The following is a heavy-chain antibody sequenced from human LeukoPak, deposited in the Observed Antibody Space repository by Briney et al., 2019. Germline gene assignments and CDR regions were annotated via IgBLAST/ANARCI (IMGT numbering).Heavy chain of an antibody. CDR3: AKDGSWGDYYFYFYMDV. CDR1: GFTFGNFG. J-gene: IGHJ6*03. V-gene: IGHV3-23*01. Sequence: GGSLRLSCEASGSGFTFGNFGMSWVRQAPGKGLEWVSGISGSGYYTYYAGSVKGRFTISRVNSKNTLYIEMDSLRAEDTAVYYCAKDGSWGDYYFYFYMDVWGKGTTVTVSS. CDR2: ISGSGYYT. D-gene: IGHD3-16*01.